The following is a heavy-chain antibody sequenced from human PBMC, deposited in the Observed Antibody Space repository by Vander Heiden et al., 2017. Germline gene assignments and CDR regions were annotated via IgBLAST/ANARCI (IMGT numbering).Heavy chain of an antibody. V-gene: IGHV1-69*01. CDR2: IIPIFGTA. Sequence: QVQLVQSGAEVKKPGSSVKVSCKASGGPFSSYAISWVRQAPGQGLEWRGGIIPIFGTANYAQKFQGRVTITADESTSTAYMELSSLRSEDTAVYYCARVRRLRGYSNYFDPWGQGTLVTVSS. D-gene: IGHD4-4*01. CDR3: ARVRRLRGYSNYFDP. J-gene: IGHJ5*02. CDR1: GGPFSSYA.